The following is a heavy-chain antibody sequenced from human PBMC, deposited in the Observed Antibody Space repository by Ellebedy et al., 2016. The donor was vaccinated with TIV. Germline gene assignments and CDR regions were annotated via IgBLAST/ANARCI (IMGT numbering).Heavy chain of an antibody. D-gene: IGHD3-3*01. CDR2: ISGSGGST. CDR3: ARGASWSAITGLDY. CDR1: GFTFSSYA. Sequence: PGGSLRLSCAASGFTFSSYAMSWVRQAPGKGLEWVSAISGSGGSTYYADSVKGRFTISRDNAKNSLYLQMNSLRVEDTAVYYCARGASWSAITGLDYWGQGTLVTVSS. J-gene: IGHJ4*02. V-gene: IGHV3-23*01.